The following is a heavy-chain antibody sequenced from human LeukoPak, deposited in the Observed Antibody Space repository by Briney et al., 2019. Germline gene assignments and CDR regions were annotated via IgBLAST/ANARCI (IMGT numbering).Heavy chain of an antibody. Sequence: GGSLRLSCAASGFTFTTYWVYRVRQAPGKGLVWVSRINTDGSATTYADSVKGRFTVSRDNAKNTLYLQMNSLRAEDTAVYYCARDPGSYFLPYYYYMDVWGKGTTVTVSS. CDR3: ARDPGSYFLPYYYYMDV. CDR1: GFTFTTYW. CDR2: INTDGSAT. J-gene: IGHJ6*03. V-gene: IGHV3-74*01. D-gene: IGHD1-26*01.